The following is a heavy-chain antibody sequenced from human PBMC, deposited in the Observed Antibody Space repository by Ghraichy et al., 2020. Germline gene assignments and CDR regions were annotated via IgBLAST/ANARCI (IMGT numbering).Heavy chain of an antibody. CDR1: GLTFSSYG. D-gene: IGHD3-22*01. CDR2: ISKDGSVQ. Sequence: SCAASGLTFSSYGMHWVRQAPGKGLEWVAVISKDGSVQRYADSVKGRFTISRDNSKNTLSLQMNSLRAEDTAVYYCAKEGDGRAYLSWDYWGQGTLVTVSS. CDR3: AKEGDGRAYLSWDY. J-gene: IGHJ4*02. V-gene: IGHV3-30*18.